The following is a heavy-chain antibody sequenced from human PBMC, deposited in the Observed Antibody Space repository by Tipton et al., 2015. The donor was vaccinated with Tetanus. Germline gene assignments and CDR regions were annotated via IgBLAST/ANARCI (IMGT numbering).Heavy chain of an antibody. V-gene: IGHV1-2*02. J-gene: IGHJ3*01. CDR3: AFGLAVAGSDALDF. CDR2: VNPKNGVT. Sequence: QLVQSGAEVKKPGASVKVSCKASGYTFTGYHLHWVRQAPGQGLEWMGWVNPKNGVTDSAQKFQGRVALTRDTSINTAYMELSRLGSDDTAVYYCAFGLAVAGSDALDFWGQGTMVIVSS. CDR1: GYTFTGYH. D-gene: IGHD6-19*01.